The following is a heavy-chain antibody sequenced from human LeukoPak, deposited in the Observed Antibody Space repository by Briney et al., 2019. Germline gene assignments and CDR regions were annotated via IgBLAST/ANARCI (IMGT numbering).Heavy chain of an antibody. CDR1: GFTFSNSW. CDR2: INHDGSEK. V-gene: IGHV3-7*04. D-gene: IGHD7-27*01. CDR3: AKDRAWGSGDWYFDL. Sequence: GGSLRLSCAASGFTFSNSWMNWFRQAPGRLEWVANINHDGSEKNYVDSVEGRFTITRDNTKKSLYLQMNSLGAEDTAVYYCAKDRAWGSGDWYFDLWGRGTLVTVSS. J-gene: IGHJ2*01.